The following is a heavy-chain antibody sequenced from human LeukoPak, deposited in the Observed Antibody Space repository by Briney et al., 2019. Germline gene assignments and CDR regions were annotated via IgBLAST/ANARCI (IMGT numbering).Heavy chain of an antibody. CDR1: GGTFSSYA. CDR3: ARVPRPYYYDS. J-gene: IGHJ4*02. CDR2: IIPIFGTA. Sequence: SADVSYKASGGTFSSYAISWVRQAPGQGLEWMGGIIPIFGTANYAQKVQGRVTITADESTSTAYMELSSLRSEDTAVYYCARVPRPYYYDSWGQGTLVTVSS. D-gene: IGHD3-22*01. V-gene: IGHV1-69*13.